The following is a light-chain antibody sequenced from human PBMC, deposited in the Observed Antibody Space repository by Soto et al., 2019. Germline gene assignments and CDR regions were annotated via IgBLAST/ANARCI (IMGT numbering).Light chain of an antibody. J-gene: IGKJ5*01. CDR2: GAS. CDR1: QSISSS. V-gene: IGKV1-39*01. CDR3: QQYNNWIT. Sequence: DIQMTQSQSSLSASVGDRVTITCRASQSISSSLNWYQQKPGKAPNLLIYGASSLRSGVPSRFRGSGSGTEFTLTISSLQSEDFAVYYCQQYNNWITFGQGTRLEIK.